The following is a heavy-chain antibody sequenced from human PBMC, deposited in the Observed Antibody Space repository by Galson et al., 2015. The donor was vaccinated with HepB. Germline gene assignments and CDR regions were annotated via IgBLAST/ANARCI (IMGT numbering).Heavy chain of an antibody. Sequence: SLRLSCAGSGFTVGSSFMNWVRQAPGKGLEWVAVVYSGGSKHYAESVKGRFSISRDNSKNTVELQMNSLRAEDTAVYFCARDSRGFKYGYSFDYWGQGTQVTVSS. J-gene: IGHJ4*02. D-gene: IGHD3-22*01. CDR3: ARDSRGFKYGYSFDY. CDR1: GFTVGSSF. V-gene: IGHV3-66*01. CDR2: VYSGGSK.